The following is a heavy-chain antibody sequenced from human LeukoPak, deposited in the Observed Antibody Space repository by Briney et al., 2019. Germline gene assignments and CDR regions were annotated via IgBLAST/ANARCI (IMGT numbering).Heavy chain of an antibody. D-gene: IGHD5-12*01. CDR3: ARQKGYSGYDPFDY. CDR2: IYYSGST. Sequence: SETLSLTCTVSGGSISSYYWSWIRQPPGKGLEWIGYIYYSGSTNYNPSLKSRVTISVDTSKNQFSLKLSSVTAVDTAVYYCARQKGYSGYDPFDYWGQGTLVTVSS. J-gene: IGHJ4*02. V-gene: IGHV4-59*08. CDR1: GGSISSYY.